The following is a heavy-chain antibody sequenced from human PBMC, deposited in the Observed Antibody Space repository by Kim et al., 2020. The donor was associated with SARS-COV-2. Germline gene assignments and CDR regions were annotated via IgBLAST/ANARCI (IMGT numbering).Heavy chain of an antibody. CDR1: GYTFTGYY. Sequence: ASVKVSCKASGYTFTGYYMHWVRQAPGQGLEWMGRINPNSGGPNYAQKFQGRVTMTRDTSISTAYMELSRLRSDDTAVYYCARVGILWFGELLGSPRFDYWGQGTLVTVSS. CDR3: ARVGILWFGELLGSPRFDY. J-gene: IGHJ4*02. D-gene: IGHD3-10*01. V-gene: IGHV1-2*06. CDR2: INPNSGGP.